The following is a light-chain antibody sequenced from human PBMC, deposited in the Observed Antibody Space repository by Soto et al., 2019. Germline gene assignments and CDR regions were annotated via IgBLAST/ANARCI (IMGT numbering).Light chain of an antibody. V-gene: IGLV1-51*01. CDR2: DNT. J-gene: IGLJ1*01. CDR3: GSWDDSLSAFV. CDR1: SSNIGNNF. Sequence: QSVLRQPPSVSAAPGQKVTISCSRSSSNIGNNFVSWYQHLPGTAPKLLIYDNTNRPSGIPERFSGSKSGTSVTLGITGLQTGDEADYYCGSWDDSLSAFVFGTGTKVTVL.